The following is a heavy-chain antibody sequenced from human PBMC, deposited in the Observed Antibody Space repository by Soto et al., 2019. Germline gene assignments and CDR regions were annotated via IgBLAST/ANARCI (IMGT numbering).Heavy chain of an antibody. D-gene: IGHD1-1*01. CDR3: ARHLEPLGMDV. V-gene: IGHV4-39*01. CDR1: GGSISSNNHY. Sequence: QQQLQESGPGLVKPSETLSLTCTVSGGSISSNNHYWGCIRQPPGKGLEGIGTISSSGTTYYNPPLTSRVTISIDTSKNQFSLWLTSVTASDTAVYYCARHLEPLGMDVWGQGTTVTVSS. J-gene: IGHJ6*02. CDR2: ISSSGTT.